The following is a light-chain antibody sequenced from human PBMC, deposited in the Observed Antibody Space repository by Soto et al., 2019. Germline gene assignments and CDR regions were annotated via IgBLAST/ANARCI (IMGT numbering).Light chain of an antibody. V-gene: IGKV1-39*01. J-gene: IGKJ3*01. CDR3: QQTYTTPFT. Sequence: DIQMTQSPSSLSASVGDIVTITCRASQSISSYLNWYQQKPGIAPKVLIYTASSLQSGVPSRFSGSGSGTDFTLTISSLQPEDFATYYCQQTYTTPFTFGPGTKVHIK. CDR1: QSISSY. CDR2: TAS.